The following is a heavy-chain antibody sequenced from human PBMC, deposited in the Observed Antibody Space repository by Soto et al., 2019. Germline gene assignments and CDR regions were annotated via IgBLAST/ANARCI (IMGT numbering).Heavy chain of an antibody. CDR3: AKVMEAYVTQYYFDY. J-gene: IGHJ4*02. CDR2: ITGSGGST. CDR1: GFTFSSHA. Sequence: EVQLLESGGALVQPGGSLRLSCAASGFTFSSHAMSWVRQAPGKGLEWVSAITGSGGSTYYADSVKGRFTISRDNSKNTLYLQMNSLISEDTAVYYCAKVMEAYVTQYYFDYWGQGTLVTVSS. V-gene: IGHV3-23*01. D-gene: IGHD2-21*02.